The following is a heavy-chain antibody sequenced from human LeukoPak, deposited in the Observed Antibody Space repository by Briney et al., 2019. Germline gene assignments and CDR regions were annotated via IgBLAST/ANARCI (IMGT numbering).Heavy chain of an antibody. CDR1: GFTFSSYA. D-gene: IGHD4-23*01. V-gene: IGHV3-23*01. CDR3: AKRVSYYYYYYMDV. J-gene: IGHJ6*03. Sequence: GGSLRLSCAASGFTFSSYAMSWVRQAPGKGLEWVSAISGSGGSTYYADSVKGRFTISRDNSKNTLYLQMNSLRAEDTAVYYCAKRVSYYYYYYMDVWGKGTTVTVSS. CDR2: ISGSGGST.